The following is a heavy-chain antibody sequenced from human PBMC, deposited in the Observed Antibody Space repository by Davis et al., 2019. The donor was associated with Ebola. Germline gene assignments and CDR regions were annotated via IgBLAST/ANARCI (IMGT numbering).Heavy chain of an antibody. CDR3: ARGLNWGSDWYFDL. CDR2: ISAYNGNT. J-gene: IGHJ2*01. D-gene: IGHD7-27*01. CDR1: GGTFSSYA. Sequence: ASVKVSCKASGGTFSSYAISWVRQAPGQGLEWMGWISAYNGNTNYAQKLQGRVTMTTDTSTSTAYMELRRLRSDDTAVYYCARGLNWGSDWYFDLWGRGTLVTVSS. V-gene: IGHV1-18*01.